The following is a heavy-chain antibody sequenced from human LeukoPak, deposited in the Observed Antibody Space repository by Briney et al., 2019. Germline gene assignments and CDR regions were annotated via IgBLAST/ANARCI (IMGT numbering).Heavy chain of an antibody. CDR3: ARGVDFLFDY. J-gene: IGHJ4*02. D-gene: IGHD3/OR15-3a*01. Sequence: SETLSLTCTVSGYPISSGYYWGWIRQPPGKGLEWIGSIYHSGSTYYNPSLKSRVTISVDTSKNQFSLKLSSVTAADTAVYYCARGVDFLFDYWGQGTLVTVSS. CDR2: IYHSGST. CDR1: GYPISSGYY. V-gene: IGHV4-38-2*02.